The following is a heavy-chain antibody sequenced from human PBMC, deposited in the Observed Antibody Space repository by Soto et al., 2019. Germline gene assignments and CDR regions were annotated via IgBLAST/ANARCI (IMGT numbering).Heavy chain of an antibody. V-gene: IGHV3-30*18. CDR3: AKTFGEFPGYFDY. CDR2: ISYDGSNK. J-gene: IGHJ4*02. D-gene: IGHD3-10*01. CDR1: GFTFSSYG. Sequence: QVQLVESGGGVVQPGRSLRLSCAASGFTFSSYGMHWVRQAPGKGLEWVAVISYDGSNKYYADSVKGRFTISRDNSKNTLYLQMNSLRAEDTAVYYCAKTFGEFPGYFDYWGQGTLVTVSS.